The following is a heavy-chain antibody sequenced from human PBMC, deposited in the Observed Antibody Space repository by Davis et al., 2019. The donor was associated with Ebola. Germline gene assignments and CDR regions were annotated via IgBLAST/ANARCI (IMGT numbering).Heavy chain of an antibody. Sequence: ASVKVSCKTSGYSFTGFFIHWVRQAPGQGLEWMGIINPSDGATYYTQNFQGKVTLTRDTSTTTVYMDLSSLRSEDTALYYCTTPGGQDSGYDVFDIWGQGTMVTVSS. CDR2: INPSDGAT. CDR1: GYSFTGFF. J-gene: IGHJ3*02. D-gene: IGHD5-12*01. V-gene: IGHV1-46*03. CDR3: TTPGGQDSGYDVFDI.